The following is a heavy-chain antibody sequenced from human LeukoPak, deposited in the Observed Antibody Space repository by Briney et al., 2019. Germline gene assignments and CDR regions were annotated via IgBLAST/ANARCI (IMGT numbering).Heavy chain of an antibody. J-gene: IGHJ4*02. CDR3: ARDREGANTGFAY. CDR2: ISYSGST. CDR1: GGSINNYY. D-gene: IGHD1-26*01. V-gene: IGHV4-59*01. Sequence: SETLSLTCIVSGGSINNYYWSWLRQSPGKGLEWIGFISYSGSTNYNPSLKSRVTMSLDTSKNQFSLKLSSVTAADTAVYYCARDREGANTGFAYWGQGPRDTVSS.